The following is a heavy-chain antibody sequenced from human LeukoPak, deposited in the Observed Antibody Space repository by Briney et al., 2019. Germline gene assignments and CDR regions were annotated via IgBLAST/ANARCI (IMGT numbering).Heavy chain of an antibody. D-gene: IGHD5-18*01. CDR1: GFTFSSYT. J-gene: IGHJ4*02. CDR3: ARDEGDTAMVPGDY. Sequence: GGSLRLSCAASGFTFSSYTMHWVRQAPGKGLEYVSAISSNGGSTYYANSVKGRFTISRDNSKNTLYLQMGSLRAEDMAVYYCARDEGDTAMVPGDYWGQGTLVTVSS. CDR2: ISSNGGST. V-gene: IGHV3-64*01.